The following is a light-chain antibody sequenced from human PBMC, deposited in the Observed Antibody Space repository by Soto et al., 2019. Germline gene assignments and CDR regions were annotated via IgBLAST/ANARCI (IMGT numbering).Light chain of an antibody. Sequence: EIVLTQSPATQSLSPGERATLSCRASQSVGSYLAWYQQKPGQAPRLLIYDVSDRSTGVPARFSGSGSGTDFTLTISSLEPEDFAVYYCQQRSNWPRVTFGGGTKVEIK. J-gene: IGKJ4*01. V-gene: IGKV3-11*01. CDR3: QQRSNWPRVT. CDR1: QSVGSY. CDR2: DVS.